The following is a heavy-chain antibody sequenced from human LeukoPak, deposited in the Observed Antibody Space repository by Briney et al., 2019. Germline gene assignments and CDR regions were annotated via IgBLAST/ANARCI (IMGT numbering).Heavy chain of an antibody. CDR2: IYSGGST. J-gene: IGHJ4*02. D-gene: IGHD6-19*01. CDR1: GFTFSDYY. Sequence: PGGSLRLSCAASGFTFSDYYMSWIRQAPGKGLEWVSVIYSGGSTYYADSVKGRFTISRDNSKNTLYLQMNSLRAEDTAVYYCARDRVAGYFDYWGQGTLVTVSS. CDR3: ARDRVAGYFDY. V-gene: IGHV3-53*01.